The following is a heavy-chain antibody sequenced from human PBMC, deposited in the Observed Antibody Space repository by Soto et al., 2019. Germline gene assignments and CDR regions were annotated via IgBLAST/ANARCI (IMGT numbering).Heavy chain of an antibody. J-gene: IGHJ5*02. CDR2: INPSGDTT. D-gene: IGHD2-21*02. V-gene: IGHV1-46*03. CDR1: GFTFTSYY. CDR3: TRGAYCGGDCYDP. Sequence: ASVKVSCKASGFTFTSYYMHWVRQAPAQGLEWMGIINPSGDTTNYAQKFQGRVTMTRDTSTSTVYMELSSLRSEDTAVYYCTRGAYCGGDCYDPWGQGTLVTVSS.